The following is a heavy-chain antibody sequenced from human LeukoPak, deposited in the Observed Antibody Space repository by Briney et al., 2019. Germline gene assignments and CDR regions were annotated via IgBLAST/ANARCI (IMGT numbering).Heavy chain of an antibody. CDR1: GGFFSGYY. CDR3: ARGQPYTIFGVVIIRHYYYYMDV. CDR2: INHSGST. D-gene: IGHD3-3*01. V-gene: IGHV4-34*01. Sequence: PSETLSLTCAVYGGFFSGYYWSWIRQPPGKGLEWIGEINHSGSTNYNPSLKSRVTISVDTSKNQFSLKLSSVTAADTAVYYCARGQPYTIFGVVIIRHYYYYMDVWGKGTTVTVSS. J-gene: IGHJ6*03.